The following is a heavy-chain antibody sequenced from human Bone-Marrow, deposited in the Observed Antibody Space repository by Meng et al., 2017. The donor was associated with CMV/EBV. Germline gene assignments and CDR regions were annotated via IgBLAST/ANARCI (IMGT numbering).Heavy chain of an antibody. V-gene: IGHV4-59*01. CDR1: GGSISSYY. CDR2: IYYSGST. Sequence: SETLSLTCTVSGGSISSYYWSWIRQPPGKGLEWIGYIYYSGSTNYNPSLKSRVTISVDTSKNQFSLKLSSVTAADTAVYYCAKDPRLVGYCSSTSCYTDPKGGMNVWGQGTTVTVSS. CDR3: AKDPRLVGYCSSTSCYTDPKGGMNV. J-gene: IGHJ6*02. D-gene: IGHD2-2*02.